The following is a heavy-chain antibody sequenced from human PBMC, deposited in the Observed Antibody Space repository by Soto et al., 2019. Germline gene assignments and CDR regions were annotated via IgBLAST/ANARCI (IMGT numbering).Heavy chain of an antibody. D-gene: IGHD3-22*01. J-gene: IGHJ1*01. CDR2: ISGSGGST. V-gene: IGHV3-23*01. Sequence: GGSLRLSCAASGFTFSSYAMSWVRQAPGKGLEWVSAISGSGGSTYYADSVKGRFTITRANSKNTLYLKMNSLRAEDTAVYYCAKGPPDSDNLIVVVITTAGAEYFQHWGQGTLVTVSS. CDR1: GFTFSSYA. CDR3: AKGPPDSDNLIVVVITTAGAEYFQH.